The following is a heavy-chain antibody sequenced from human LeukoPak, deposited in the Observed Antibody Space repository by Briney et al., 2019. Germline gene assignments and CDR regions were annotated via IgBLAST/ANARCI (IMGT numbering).Heavy chain of an antibody. CDR2: ISETGGTR. Sequence: GGSLRLSCVVSGFTFSNYALSWVRQAPGKGLEWVSAISETGGTRNYVDSVKGRFTISRDNSKNTLYVQVNSLGTEDTAAYYCAKGSYYDSSGSFYFDYWGQGTLVTVSS. CDR3: AKGSYYDSSGSFYFDY. V-gene: IGHV3-23*01. J-gene: IGHJ4*02. CDR1: GFTFSNYA. D-gene: IGHD3-22*01.